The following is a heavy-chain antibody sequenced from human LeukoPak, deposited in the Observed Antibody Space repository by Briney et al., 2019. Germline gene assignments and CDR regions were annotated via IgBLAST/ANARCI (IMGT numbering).Heavy chain of an antibody. J-gene: IGHJ6*02. Sequence: GGSLRLSCAASGFTFSSYSMNWVRQAPGKGLEWVSSISSSSSYIYYADSVKGRFTISRDNSKNTLYLQMNSLRAEDTAVYYCAKVGDGSGSYLRPYYYGMDVWGQGTTVTVSS. V-gene: IGHV3-21*01. CDR1: GFTFSSYS. CDR3: AKVGDGSGSYLRPYYYGMDV. CDR2: ISSSSSYI. D-gene: IGHD3-10*01.